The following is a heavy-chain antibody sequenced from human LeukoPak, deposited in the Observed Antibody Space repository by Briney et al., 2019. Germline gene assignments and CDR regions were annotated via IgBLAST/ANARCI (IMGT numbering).Heavy chain of an antibody. V-gene: IGHV3-21*01. CDR2: ISSSSSYI. CDR1: GFTFSSYS. J-gene: IGHJ4*02. CDR3: ARSGRTRYYLDYFDY. Sequence: GGSLRLSCAASGFTFSSYSMNWVRQAPGKGLEWVSSISSSSSYIYYADSVKGRFTISRDNAKNSLYLQMNSLRAEDTAVYYCARSGRTRYYLDYFDYWGQGTLVTVSS. D-gene: IGHD3/OR15-3a*01.